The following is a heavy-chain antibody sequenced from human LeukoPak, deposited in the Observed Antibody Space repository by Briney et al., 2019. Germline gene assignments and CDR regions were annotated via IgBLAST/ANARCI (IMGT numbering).Heavy chain of an antibody. J-gene: IGHJ5*02. D-gene: IGHD6-13*01. CDR3: ARVEHSSSWYDNWFDP. Sequence: GASVKVSCQASGYTFTSYYMHWVRQAPGQGLEWMGIINPSGGSTSYAQKFVRRVTMTRDTSTSTVYMELSSLRSDETGVYYCARVEHSSSWYDNWFDPWGQGTLVTVSS. V-gene: IGHV1-46*01. CDR2: INPSGGST. CDR1: GYTFTSYY.